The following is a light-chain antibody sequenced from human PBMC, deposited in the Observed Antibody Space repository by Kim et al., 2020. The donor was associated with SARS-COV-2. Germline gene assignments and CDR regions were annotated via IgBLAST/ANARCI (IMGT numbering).Light chain of an antibody. J-gene: IGKJ5*01. CDR1: QSFSSSY. CDR3: QQYGGSPLIT. Sequence: PVDRATLSCRASQSFSSSYLALYQQTPSQAPRLLIHGASSRATGIPDTFSGSGSGTDFALTISGLEPEDFAVYYCQQYGGSPLITFGQGTRLEIK. CDR2: GAS. V-gene: IGKV3-20*01.